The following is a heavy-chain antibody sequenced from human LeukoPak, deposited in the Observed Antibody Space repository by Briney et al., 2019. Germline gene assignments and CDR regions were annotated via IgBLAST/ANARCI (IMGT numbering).Heavy chain of an antibody. D-gene: IGHD3-10*01. CDR3: VREMDGGDFDY. CDR1: GYAFGTYF. CDR2: IDPSRGWT. Sequence: ASVKVSCKAYGYAFGTYFIHWMRQAPGQGLEWLGRIDPSRGWTHLPRKFQGRVTVTRDTSTTTVDMELSSLTSEDTALYYCVREMDGGDFDYWGQGTLVTVSS. V-gene: IGHV1-46*01. J-gene: IGHJ4*02.